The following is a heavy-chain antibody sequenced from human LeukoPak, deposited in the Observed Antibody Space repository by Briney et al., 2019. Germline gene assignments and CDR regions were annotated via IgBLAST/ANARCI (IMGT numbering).Heavy chain of an antibody. V-gene: IGHV3-30*18. Sequence: GGSLRLSCAASGFTFSSYGMHWVRQAPGKGLEWVAVISYDGSNKYYADSVKGRFTISRDNSKNTLYLQMNSLRAEDTAVYYCAKTLHYGHYRKFDYWGQGTLVTVSS. CDR2: ISYDGSNK. D-gene: IGHD4-17*01. CDR1: GFTFSSYG. J-gene: IGHJ4*02. CDR3: AKTLHYGHYRKFDY.